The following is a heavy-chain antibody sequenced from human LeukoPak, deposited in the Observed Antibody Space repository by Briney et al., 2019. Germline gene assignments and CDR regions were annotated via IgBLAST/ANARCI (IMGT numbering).Heavy chain of an antibody. V-gene: IGHV3-21*01. J-gene: IGHJ3*02. CDR3: ARSVPAAIKNDAFDI. CDR2: ISSGGSYI. D-gene: IGHD2-2*02. Sequence: PGGSLRLSCAASGLTFSSYSMNWVRQAPGKGPEWVSSISSGGSYIFYPDSVKGRFTISRDNAKKLLYLQMNSLRAEDTAVYYCARSVPAAIKNDAFDIWGQGTMVTVSS. CDR1: GLTFSSYS.